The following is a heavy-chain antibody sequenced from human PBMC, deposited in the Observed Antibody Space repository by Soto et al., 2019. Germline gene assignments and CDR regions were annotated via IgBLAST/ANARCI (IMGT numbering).Heavy chain of an antibody. CDR3: GRGNSFYGAGSPPLDY. CDR1: GYMFFNYG. Sequence: QVQLVQSGAEMKKPGASVIVSCETSGYMFFNYGLTWVRQAPGQGLEWMGWISANSGNTNYAQKFQVRITMNTDTSTSTAYMELSSLTSDDTSVYYCGRGNSFYGAGSPPLDYWGQGTLVTVSS. CDR2: ISANSGNT. J-gene: IGHJ4*02. D-gene: IGHD3-10*01. V-gene: IGHV1-18*01.